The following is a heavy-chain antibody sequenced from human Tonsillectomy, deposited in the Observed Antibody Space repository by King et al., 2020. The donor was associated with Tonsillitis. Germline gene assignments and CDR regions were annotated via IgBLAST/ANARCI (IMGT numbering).Heavy chain of an antibody. CDR1: GGTFSSYA. V-gene: IGHV1-69*01. CDR2: IIPIFGTA. J-gene: IGHJ6*02. Sequence: QVQLVESGAEVKKPGSSVKVSCKASGGTFSSYAISWVRQAPGQGLEWMGGIIPIFGTANYAQKFQGRVTITADESTSTAYMELSSLRSEDTAVYYCASSPNPPRLYCYYGMDVWGQGTTVTVSS. D-gene: IGHD2-21*01. CDR3: ASSPNPPRLYCYYGMDV.